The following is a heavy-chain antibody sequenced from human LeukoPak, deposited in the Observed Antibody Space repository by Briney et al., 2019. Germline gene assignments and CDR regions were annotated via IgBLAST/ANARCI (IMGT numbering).Heavy chain of an antibody. CDR3: ARVTVTYYYDSSGYYRGDYFDY. CDR1: EFTFSSYW. Sequence: GGSLRLSCAASEFTFSSYWMSWVRQAPGKGLEWVANIKQDGSEKYYVDSVKGRFTISRDNAKNSLYLQMNSLRAEDTAVYYCARVTVTYYYDSSGYYRGDYFDYWGQGTLVTVSS. D-gene: IGHD3-22*01. V-gene: IGHV3-7*01. CDR2: IKQDGSEK. J-gene: IGHJ4*02.